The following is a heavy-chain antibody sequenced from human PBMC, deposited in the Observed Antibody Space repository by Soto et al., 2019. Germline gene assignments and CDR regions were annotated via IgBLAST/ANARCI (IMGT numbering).Heavy chain of an antibody. V-gene: IGHV3-23*01. CDR3: AKDPPYDSSPLGDAFDI. D-gene: IGHD3-22*01. J-gene: IGHJ3*02. Sequence: GGSLRLSCAASGFTFSSYAMSWVRQAPGKGLEWVSAISGSGGSTYYADSVKGRFTISRDNSKNTLYLQMNSLRAEDTAVYYCAKDPPYDSSPLGDAFDIWGQGTMVTVSS. CDR2: ISGSGGST. CDR1: GFTFSSYA.